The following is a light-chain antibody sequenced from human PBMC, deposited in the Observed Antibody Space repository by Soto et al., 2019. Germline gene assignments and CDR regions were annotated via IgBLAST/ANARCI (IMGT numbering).Light chain of an antibody. CDR3: SSYAGSNNYV. Sequence: QSALTQPPSASGYPGQSVTISCTGTSSDIGGYNYVSWYQQHPGKAPKLMIYEVSKRPSGVPDRFSGSKSGNTASLTVSGLQAEDEDDYSCSSYAGSNNYVFGSGTKVTVL. CDR1: SSDIGGYNY. V-gene: IGLV2-8*01. CDR2: EVS. J-gene: IGLJ1*01.